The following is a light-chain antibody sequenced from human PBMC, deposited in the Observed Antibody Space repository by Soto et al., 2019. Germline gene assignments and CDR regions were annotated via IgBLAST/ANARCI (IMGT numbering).Light chain of an antibody. CDR3: QQSSNYPWT. Sequence: DIQMTQFPSTLSASVGDRVTITCRASQSISRYLAWYQQKPGKAPKLLIYEASGLESGVPSRFSGSGYGTEFTLTSSSLQPDDFATYYCQQSSNYPWTFGKGTKVDVK. CDR1: QSISRY. CDR2: EAS. V-gene: IGKV1-5*03. J-gene: IGKJ1*01.